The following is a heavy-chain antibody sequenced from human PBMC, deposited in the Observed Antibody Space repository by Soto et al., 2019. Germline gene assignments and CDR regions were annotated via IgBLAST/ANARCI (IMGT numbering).Heavy chain of an antibody. J-gene: IGHJ3*02. CDR2: IKQDGSDE. CDR1: GFTFNDYW. D-gene: IGHD6-19*01. Sequence: EVQLVESGGGLDQPGGSLRLSCAASGFTFNDYWMNWVRQAPGKGLEWVANIKQDGSDEYYVDSVKGRFTISRDNAKNSLYLQMNSLRAEDTAVYYCARPLGWRDAFDIWGQGTMVTVSS. CDR3: ARPLGWRDAFDI. V-gene: IGHV3-7*01.